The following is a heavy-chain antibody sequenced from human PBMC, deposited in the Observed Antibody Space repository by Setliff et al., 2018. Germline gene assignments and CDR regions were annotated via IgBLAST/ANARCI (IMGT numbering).Heavy chain of an antibody. J-gene: IGHJ6*02. CDR3: ARVGSSSWLHPDVYYYYGMDV. CDR2: MNPNSGNT. V-gene: IGHV1-18*01. D-gene: IGHD6-13*01. CDR1: GGTFSSYD. Sequence: GASVKVSCKTSGGTFSSYDINWVRQATGQGLEWMGWMNPNSGNTNYAQKLQGRVTMTTDTSTSTAYMELRGLRSDDTAVYYCARVGSSSWLHPDVYYYYGMDVWGQGTTVTVSS.